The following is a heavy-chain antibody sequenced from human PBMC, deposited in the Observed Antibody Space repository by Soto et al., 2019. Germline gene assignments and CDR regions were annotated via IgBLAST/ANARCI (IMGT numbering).Heavy chain of an antibody. V-gene: IGHV4-34*01. Sequence: TLSLTCAVYGGSFSGYYWSWIRQPPGKGLEWIGEINHSGSTNYNPSLKSRVTISVDTSKNQFSLKLSSVTAADTAVYYCARARITMVRGVRYGMDVWGQGTTVTVSS. CDR2: INHSGST. CDR3: ARARITMVRGVRYGMDV. CDR1: GGSFSGYY. D-gene: IGHD3-10*01. J-gene: IGHJ6*02.